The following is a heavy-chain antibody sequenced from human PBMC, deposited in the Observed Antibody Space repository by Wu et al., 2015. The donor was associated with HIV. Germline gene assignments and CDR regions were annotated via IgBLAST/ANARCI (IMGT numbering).Heavy chain of an antibody. D-gene: IGHD1-26*01. J-gene: IGHJ1*01. CDR3: VRVGVLMTSAGTLEYFQY. Sequence: QVQLLQSGAEVRKPGASVKVSCKVSGYTFNIFNINWVRQISGLGLEWMGWMNPKSGSAGYSQSFQGRVSMTRDTSISTAYLEVNSLASEDTAVYYCVRVGVLMTSAGTLEYFQYWGQGTLVTVSS. CDR2: MNPKSGSA. V-gene: IGHV1-8*02. CDR1: GYTFNIFN.